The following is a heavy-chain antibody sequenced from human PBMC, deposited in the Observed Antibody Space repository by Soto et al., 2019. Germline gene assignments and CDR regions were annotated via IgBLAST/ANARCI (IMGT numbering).Heavy chain of an antibody. V-gene: IGHV4-39*01. CDR1: GGSIRSSSYS. CDR3: ARARATIAAAAIFDC. CDR2: MYYGVNT. Sequence: SETLSLTCIVSGGSIRSSSYSWAWIRQPPGKGLEWIGTMYYGVNTYYNPSLESRVTISVDTPKNQFSLELSSVTAADTAVYSCARARATIAAAAIFDCWGQGTLVTVSS. J-gene: IGHJ4*02. D-gene: IGHD6-13*01.